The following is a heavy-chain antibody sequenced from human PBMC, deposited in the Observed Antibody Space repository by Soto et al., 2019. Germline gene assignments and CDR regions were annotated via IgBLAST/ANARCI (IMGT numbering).Heavy chain of an antibody. CDR2: IIPIFGST. CDR3: AREGTTAPQDGFYYYGMDV. Sequence: QVQLVQSGAEVRKPGSSVKVSCKASGGTFSSYAITWVRQAPGQGLEWMGGIIPIFGSTNYAQKIQGRVTITADESTSTAYMELSSLRSEDTAVYYCAREGTTAPQDGFYYYGMDVWGQGTTVTVSS. V-gene: IGHV1-69*01. J-gene: IGHJ6*02. D-gene: IGHD5-18*01. CDR1: GGTFSSYA.